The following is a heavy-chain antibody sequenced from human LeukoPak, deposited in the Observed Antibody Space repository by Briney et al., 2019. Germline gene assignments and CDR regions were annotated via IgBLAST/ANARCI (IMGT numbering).Heavy chain of an antibody. V-gene: IGHV3-74*03. CDR1: GFTFSSYW. J-gene: IGHJ4*02. Sequence: GALRLSCAASGFTFSSYWMHWVRQAPGKGLVWVSRINSDGSSITYADSVKGRFTISRDNAKNTMYLQMNSLRVEDTAVYYCAREGRVSGYDFDCWGQGTLVTVSS. D-gene: IGHD5-12*01. CDR2: INSDGSSI. CDR3: AREGRVSGYDFDC.